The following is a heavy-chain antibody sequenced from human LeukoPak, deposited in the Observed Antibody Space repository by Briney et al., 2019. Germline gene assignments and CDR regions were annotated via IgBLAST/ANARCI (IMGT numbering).Heavy chain of an antibody. CDR3: ARGSPVRYFDRGWCLDY. CDR2: IYYSGST. J-gene: IGHJ4*02. CDR1: GGSISSGGYY. Sequence: SQTLSLTCTVSGGSISSGGYYWSWIRQHPGKGLEWIGYIYYSGSTYYNPSLKSRVTISVDTSKNQFSLKLSSVTAADTAVYYCARGSPVRYFDRGWCLDYWGQGTLVTVSS. D-gene: IGHD3-9*01. V-gene: IGHV4-31*03.